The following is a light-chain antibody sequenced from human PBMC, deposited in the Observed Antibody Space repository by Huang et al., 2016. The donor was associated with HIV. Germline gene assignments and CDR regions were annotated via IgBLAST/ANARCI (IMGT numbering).Light chain of an antibody. J-gene: IGKJ1*01. CDR3: HHYGSPPWT. Sequence: DIVLTQSPGTLSLSPGERATLSCRASQRMSSSFLSWDQQKPGQTPRLLIYGASNRATGIPDRFRGSGSGTDFTLTISRLEPEDFAVYYCHHYGSPPWTFGQGTKVEIK. V-gene: IGKV3-20*01. CDR1: QRMSSSF. CDR2: GAS.